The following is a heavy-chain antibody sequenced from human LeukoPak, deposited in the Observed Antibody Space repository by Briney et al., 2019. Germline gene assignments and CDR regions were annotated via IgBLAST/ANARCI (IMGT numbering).Heavy chain of an antibody. V-gene: IGHV4-59*01. J-gene: IGHJ6*03. D-gene: IGHD2-21*02. CDR1: GGSISSYY. Sequence: PSETLSLTCTVSGGSISSYYWSWIRQPPGKGLEWIGYIYYSGSTNYNPSLKSRVTISVDTSKNQFSLKLSSVTAADTAVYYCARETAYYYYYYMDVWGKGTTVTVSS. CDR3: ARETAYYYYYYMDV. CDR2: IYYSGST.